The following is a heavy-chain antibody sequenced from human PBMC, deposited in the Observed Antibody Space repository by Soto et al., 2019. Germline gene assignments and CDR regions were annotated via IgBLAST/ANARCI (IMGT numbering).Heavy chain of an antibody. J-gene: IGHJ6*02. V-gene: IGHV3-11*01. Sequence: AGGSLRLSCAASGFTFSDYYMSCIRQAPGKGLEWVSYISSSGSTMYYADSVKGRFTISMDNAKNSLYLQMNSLRAEDTAVYYCARPYRSSGLYYYYYGMEVWGQGTTVTVSS. CDR3: ARPYRSSGLYYYYYGMEV. D-gene: IGHD6-6*01. CDR2: ISSSGSTM. CDR1: GFTFSDYY.